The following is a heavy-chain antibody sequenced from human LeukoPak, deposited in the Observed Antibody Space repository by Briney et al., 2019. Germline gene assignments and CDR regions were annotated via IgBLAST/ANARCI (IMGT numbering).Heavy chain of an antibody. D-gene: IGHD3-10*01. Sequence: PGGSLRLSCAASGFTFSSYWMCWVRQAPGKGLEWVANIKHGGSEKYYVDSVGGRFTISRDDAKNSLYLEMNSLRVEDTAVYYCARGYGSGSYTPTKNWGQGVLVTVSS. CDR2: IKHGGSEK. V-gene: IGHV3-7*04. CDR1: GFTFSSYW. J-gene: IGHJ4*02. CDR3: ARGYGSGSYTPTKN.